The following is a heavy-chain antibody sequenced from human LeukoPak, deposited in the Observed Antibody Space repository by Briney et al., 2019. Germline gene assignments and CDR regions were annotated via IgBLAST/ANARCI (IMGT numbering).Heavy chain of an antibody. CDR1: GYSLSSAYY. J-gene: IGHJ4*02. Sequence: SETLSLTCAVSGYSLSSAYYWVWIRQPPGKGLEWIGSILHSGSTYYNPSLKSRVTISVDTFKNHLSLKLTSVTAADTAVYYCARDRGVRGEMDFWGQGTLVTVSS. V-gene: IGHV4-38-2*02. CDR2: ILHSGST. D-gene: IGHD3-10*01. CDR3: ARDRGVRGEMDF.